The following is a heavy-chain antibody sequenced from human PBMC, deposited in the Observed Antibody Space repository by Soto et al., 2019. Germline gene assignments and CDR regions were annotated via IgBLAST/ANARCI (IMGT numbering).Heavy chain of an antibody. Sequence: QVQLVQSGAEVKKPGSSVKVSCKASGGTFSSYAISWVRQAPRQGLEWMGGIIPIFGTANYAQKFQGRVIITADETTRTAYMERLSLSSDGTAVSYCTNEGVNWNYVDRYYFDYWGQGTLVTVSS. CDR1: GGTFSSYA. J-gene: IGHJ4*02. CDR2: IIPIFGTA. CDR3: TNEGVNWNYVDRYYFDY. V-gene: IGHV1-69*01. D-gene: IGHD1-7*01.